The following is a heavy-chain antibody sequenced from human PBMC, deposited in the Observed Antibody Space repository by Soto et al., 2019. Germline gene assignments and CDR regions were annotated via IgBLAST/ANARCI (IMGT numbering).Heavy chain of an antibody. CDR1: GGSISSGNYY. Sequence: SETLSLTCTVSGGSISSGNYYWSWIRQPPGKGLEWIGFISYGGSTYYSASLKSRVTISVDRSKNQFSLKLSSVTAADTAVYDCARASTTVTTLDYWGRGTLVTVSS. D-gene: IGHD4-17*01. CDR3: ARASTTVTTLDY. J-gene: IGHJ4*02. CDR2: ISYGGST. V-gene: IGHV4-30-4*01.